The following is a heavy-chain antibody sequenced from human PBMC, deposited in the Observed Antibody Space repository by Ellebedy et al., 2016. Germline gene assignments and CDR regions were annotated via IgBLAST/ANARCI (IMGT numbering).Heavy chain of an antibody. CDR2: ISGTNVK. V-gene: IGHV3-69-1*02. J-gene: IGHJ4*02. CDR1: GIALDDYA. Sequence: GGSLRLXXEASGIALDDYAMNCVRQAPGRGLEWVAYISGTNVKFYADSVKGRFTISRDNAKKSVYLQMNSLRVDDTAVYYCAKDLPNWANDYWGQGVLVTVSS. CDR3: AKDLPNWANDY. D-gene: IGHD2-8*01.